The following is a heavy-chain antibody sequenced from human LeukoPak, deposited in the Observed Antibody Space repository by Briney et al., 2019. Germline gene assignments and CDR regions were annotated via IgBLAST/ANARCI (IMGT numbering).Heavy chain of an antibody. V-gene: IGHV1-18*01. CDR3: ARDVEYCSSTSCYGKFFDY. D-gene: IGHD2-2*01. CDR2: ISAYNGNT. CDR1: GYTFTSYG. J-gene: IGHJ4*02. Sequence: ASVKVSCKASGYTFTSYGISWVRQAPGQGLEWMGWISAYNGNTNYAQKLQGRVTMTTDTSTSTAYTELRSLRSDDTAVYYCARDVEYCSSTSCYGKFFDYGAQGTLFTVS.